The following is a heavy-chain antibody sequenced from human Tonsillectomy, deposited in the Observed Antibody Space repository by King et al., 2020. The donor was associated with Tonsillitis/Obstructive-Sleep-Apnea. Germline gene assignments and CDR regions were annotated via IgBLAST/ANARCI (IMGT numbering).Heavy chain of an antibody. D-gene: IGHD5-12*01. J-gene: IGHJ1*01. CDR3: ARTRGYREEERGEGGEDGGEGKVVTGASAGKKGESGGPREPCSKRSSGGTAARGCLVKEYF. V-gene: IGHV1-18*01. Sequence: QLVQSVAEVKKPGASVKVSCKASGYTFTNYGFSWVRQAPGQGLEWMGWISAYNGNTNYAQKFQGRVTMTTDTSTSIAYMELGSLRSDDTAMYEGARTRGYREEERGEGGEDGGEGKVVTGASAGKKGESGGPREPCSKRSSGGTAARGCLVKEYF. CDR1: GYTFTNYG. CDR2: ISAYNGNT.